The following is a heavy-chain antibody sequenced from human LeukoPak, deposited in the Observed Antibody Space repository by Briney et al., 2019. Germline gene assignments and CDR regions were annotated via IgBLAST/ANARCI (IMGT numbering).Heavy chain of an antibody. CDR3: VTNYDSSGFMGY. Sequence: GASVKVSCKASGGTFSSYAISWVRQAPGQGLEWMGGIIPIFGTANYAQKFQGRVTMTRNTSISTAYMELSSLRSEDTAVYYCVTNYDSSGFMGYWGQGTLVTVSS. J-gene: IGHJ4*02. V-gene: IGHV1-69*05. CDR2: IIPIFGTA. D-gene: IGHD3-22*01. CDR1: GGTFSSYA.